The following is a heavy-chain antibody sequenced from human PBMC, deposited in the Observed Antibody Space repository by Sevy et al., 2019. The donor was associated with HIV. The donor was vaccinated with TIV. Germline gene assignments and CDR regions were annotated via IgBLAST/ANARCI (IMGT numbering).Heavy chain of an antibody. J-gene: IGHJ6*03. CDR2: ISGGGGST. D-gene: IGHD3-3*01. CDR1: GFTFTNYA. Sequence: GGSPRLSCAATGFTFTNYAMAWVRQAPGKGLEWVSAISGGGGSTYYADSVKGRFTISRDKSKNTLNLQMNSLRVEDTAVYYCAKGRLEGLYFYYYYMDVWGKGASVTVSS. V-gene: IGHV3-23*01. CDR3: AKGRLEGLYFYYYYMDV.